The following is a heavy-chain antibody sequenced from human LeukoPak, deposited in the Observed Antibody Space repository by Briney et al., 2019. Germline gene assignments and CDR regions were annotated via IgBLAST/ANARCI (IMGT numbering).Heavy chain of an antibody. Sequence: SETLSLTCTGSGGSISSSSYYWGWIRQPPGKGLEWIGSIYYSGSTYYNPSLKSRVTVSVDTSKNQFSLKLSSVTAADTAVYYCARHGAFLFDYWGQGTLVTVSS. J-gene: IGHJ4*02. V-gene: IGHV4-39*01. CDR3: ARHGAFLFDY. CDR2: IYYSGST. CDR1: GGSISSSSYY. D-gene: IGHD2/OR15-2a*01.